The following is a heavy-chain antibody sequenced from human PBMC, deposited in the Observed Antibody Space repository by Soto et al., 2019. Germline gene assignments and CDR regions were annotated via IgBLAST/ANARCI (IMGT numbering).Heavy chain of an antibody. Sequence: GGSLRLSCAASGFTVSSNYMSWVRQAPGKGLEWVSVIYSGGSTFYTDSVRGRFIISRDNSKNTLYLQMNSLRAEDTAMYYCARVPHRFRSSSNYIWGQGTLVTVSS. CDR3: ARVPHRFRSSSNYI. V-gene: IGHV3-53*01. CDR2: IYSGGST. CDR1: GFTVSSNY. J-gene: IGHJ4*02. D-gene: IGHD6-6*01.